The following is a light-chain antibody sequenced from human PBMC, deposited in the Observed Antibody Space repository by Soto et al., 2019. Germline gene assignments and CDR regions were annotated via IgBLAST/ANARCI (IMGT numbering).Light chain of an antibody. CDR2: LSSDGSH. CDR3: QTWDTGARVV. CDR1: SGHSSYA. J-gene: IGLJ2*01. V-gene: IGLV4-69*01. Sequence: QYVLTQSPSASASLGASVKLTCTLSSGHSSYAIAWHQQQPEKGPRYLMKLSSDGSHSKGDGIPDRFSGSSSGAERYLTLSSLQSEDEADYYCQTWDTGARVVFGGGTKLTVL.